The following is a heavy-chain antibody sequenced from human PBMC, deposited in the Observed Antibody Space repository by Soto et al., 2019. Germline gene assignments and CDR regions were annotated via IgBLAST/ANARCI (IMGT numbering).Heavy chain of an antibody. CDR1: GYTFINYD. D-gene: IGHD3-10*01. CDR2: MNPNSGNT. V-gene: IGHV1-8*01. CDR3: AMRSGSYYNFNS. Sequence: QVQLVQSGAEVKKPGASVKVSCKASGYTFINYDINWVRQATGQGLEWMGWMNPNSGNTAYAQKFQGRVAMTRNTSISTAYMELSSLRSEDTAVCYCAMRSGSYYNFNSWGQGTLVTVSS. J-gene: IGHJ4*02.